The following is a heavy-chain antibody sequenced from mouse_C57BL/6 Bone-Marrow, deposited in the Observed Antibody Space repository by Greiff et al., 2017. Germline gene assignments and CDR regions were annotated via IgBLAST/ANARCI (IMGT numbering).Heavy chain of an antibody. J-gene: IGHJ3*01. CDR3: ARRCYYGSPFAY. Sequence: QVQLQQSGAELARPGASVKLSCKASGYTFTSYGISWVKQRTGQGLEWIGEIYPRSGNTYYNEKFKGKATLTADKSSSTAYMELRSLTSEDSAVYFCARRCYYGSPFAYWGQGTLVTVSA. CDR1: GYTFTSYG. D-gene: IGHD1-1*01. V-gene: IGHV1-81*01. CDR2: IYPRSGNT.